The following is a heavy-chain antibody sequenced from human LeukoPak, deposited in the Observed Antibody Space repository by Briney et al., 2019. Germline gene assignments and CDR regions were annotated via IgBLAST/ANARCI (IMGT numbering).Heavy chain of an antibody. J-gene: IGHJ3*02. D-gene: IGHD3-3*01. CDR2: IYYSGST. Sequence: SETLSLTCTVSGGSISSGDYYWSWIRQPPGKGLEWIGYIYYSGSTYYNPSLKSRVTISVDTSKNQFSLKLSSVTAADTAVYYCAVHGGSDFWSGYYTGGDAFDIWGQGTMVTVSS. CDR3: AVHGGSDFWSGYYTGGDAFDI. CDR1: GGSISSGDYY. V-gene: IGHV4-30-4*08.